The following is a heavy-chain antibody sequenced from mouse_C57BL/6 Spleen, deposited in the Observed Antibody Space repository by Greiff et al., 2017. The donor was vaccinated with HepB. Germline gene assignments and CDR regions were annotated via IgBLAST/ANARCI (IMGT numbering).Heavy chain of an antibody. J-gene: IGHJ2*01. Sequence: QVQLRQPGAELVMPGASVKLSCKASGYTFTSYWMHWVKQRPGQGLEWIGEIDPSDSYTNYNQKFKGKSTLTVDKSSSTAYMQLSSLTSEDSAVYYCASGDYALYYFDYWGQGTTLTVSS. CDR2: IDPSDSYT. CDR1: GYTFTSYW. D-gene: IGHD2-13*01. V-gene: IGHV1-69*01. CDR3: ASGDYALYYFDY.